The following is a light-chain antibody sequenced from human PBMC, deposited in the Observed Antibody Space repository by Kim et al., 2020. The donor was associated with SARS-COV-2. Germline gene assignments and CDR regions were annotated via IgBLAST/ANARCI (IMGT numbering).Light chain of an antibody. J-gene: IGKJ5*01. Sequence: DIVMTQSPDSLAVSLGERATINCKSSQSVLYSSNNKNYLTWYQQKPGQPPKLLISWASTRESGVPDRFSGSGSGTDFTLTISSLQAEDVAVYYCQRYYSTPITFGQGTRLEIK. CDR2: WAS. V-gene: IGKV4-1*01. CDR1: QSVLYSSNNKNY. CDR3: QRYYSTPIT.